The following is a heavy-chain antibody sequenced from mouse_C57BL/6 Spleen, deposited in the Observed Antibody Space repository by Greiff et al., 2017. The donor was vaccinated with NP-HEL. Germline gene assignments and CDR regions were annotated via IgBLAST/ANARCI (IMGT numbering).Heavy chain of an antibody. CDR3: SRDGHYVNSRGYFDV. CDR1: GFTFSSYA. J-gene: IGHJ1*03. V-gene: IGHV5-4*01. CDR2: ISDGGSHT. Sequence: EVKLQESGGGLVKPGGSLKLSCAASGFTFSSYAMSWVRQTPEKRLEWVATISDGGSHTYYPDNVKGRFTISRDNAKYVLYLQMSHLKSEDSAMYFCSRDGHYVNSRGYFDVWGTGTTVTVSS. D-gene: IGHD1-1*01.